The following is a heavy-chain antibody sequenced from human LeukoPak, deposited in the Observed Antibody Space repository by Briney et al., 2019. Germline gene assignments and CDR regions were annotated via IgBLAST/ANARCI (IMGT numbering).Heavy chain of an antibody. CDR1: GYRFPSYW. CDR3: ASASSIAARRYYYYGMDV. CDR2: IYPGDSDT. D-gene: IGHD6-6*01. Sequence: GESLKISCKGSGYRFPSYWIAWVRQTPGKGLEWMGNIYPGDSDTRYSPSFQGQVTISADKSTSTAYLQWSSLKASDTAMYYCASASSIAARRYYYYGMDVWGQGTTVTVSS. V-gene: IGHV5-51*01. J-gene: IGHJ6*02.